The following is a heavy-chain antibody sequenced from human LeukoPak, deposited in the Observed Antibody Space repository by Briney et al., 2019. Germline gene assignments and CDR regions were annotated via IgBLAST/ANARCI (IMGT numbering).Heavy chain of an antibody. J-gene: IGHJ5*02. CDR2: ISGSGGST. CDR1: GFTFSSYA. Sequence: GGSLRLSCAASGFTFSSYAMSWVRQAPGKGLEWVSDISGSGGSTYYADSVKGRFTISRDNSKNTLYLQMNSLRAKDTAVYYCAKWARYSSRAFDPWGQRALWTVSS. V-gene: IGHV3-23*01. D-gene: IGHD6-13*01. CDR3: AKWARYSSRAFDP.